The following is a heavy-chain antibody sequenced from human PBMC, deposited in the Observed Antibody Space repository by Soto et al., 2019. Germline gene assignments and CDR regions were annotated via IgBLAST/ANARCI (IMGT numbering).Heavy chain of an antibody. CDR2: INPNSGGT. V-gene: IGHV1-2*02. CDR3: ARSGTGPTYLDY. D-gene: IGHD1-7*01. CDR1: GYTFTDYY. J-gene: IGHJ4*02. Sequence: QVRLVQSGAEVKKPGASVKVSCKASGYTFTDYYVHWVRQAPGQGLEWMGWINPNSGGTNYAQKFQGRVTLTRDTSISTAHMELSRLTSDDTAMYFCARSGTGPTYLDYWGQGTLVTVSS.